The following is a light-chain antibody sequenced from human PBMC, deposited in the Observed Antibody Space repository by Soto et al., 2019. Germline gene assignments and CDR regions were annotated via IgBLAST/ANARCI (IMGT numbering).Light chain of an antibody. CDR1: SSYVGFYDF. CDR3: SSYTSSSTQV. V-gene: IGLV2-14*01. CDR2: DVS. J-gene: IGLJ1*01. Sequence: QSALTQPASVSGSPGQSITVSCTGTSSYVGFYDFVSWYQQHPGKAPKLMIYDVSNRPSGVSNRFSGSKSGNTASLTISGLQAEDEADYYCSSYTSSSTQVFGTGTKVTVL.